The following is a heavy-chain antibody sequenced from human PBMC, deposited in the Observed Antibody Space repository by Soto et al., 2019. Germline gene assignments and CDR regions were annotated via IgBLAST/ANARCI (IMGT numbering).Heavy chain of an antibody. CDR3: AADLEYYYDSSGYYYGWFDP. J-gene: IGHJ5*02. CDR1: GYTLTELS. D-gene: IGHD3-22*01. V-gene: IGHV1-24*01. Sequence: ASVKVSCKVSGYTLTELSMHWVRQAPGKGLEWMGGFDPEDGETIYAQKFQGRVTITEDTSTDTAYMELSSLRSEDTAVYYCAADLEYYYDSSGYYYGWFDPWGQGTLVTVSS. CDR2: FDPEDGET.